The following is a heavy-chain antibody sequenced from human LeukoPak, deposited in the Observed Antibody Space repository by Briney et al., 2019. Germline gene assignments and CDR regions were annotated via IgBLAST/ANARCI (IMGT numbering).Heavy chain of an antibody. V-gene: IGHV3-20*04. J-gene: IGHJ6*03. CDR2: INWNGGST. D-gene: IGHD3-16*01. CDR3: AREGVTTFGGADCYMDV. Sequence: GGSLRLSCAASGFTFDDYGMSWVRQAPGKGLEWVSGINWNGGSTGYADSVKGRFTISRDNAKNSLYLQMNSLRAEDTALYYCAREGVTTFGGADCYMDVWGKGTTVTVSS. CDR1: GFTFDDYG.